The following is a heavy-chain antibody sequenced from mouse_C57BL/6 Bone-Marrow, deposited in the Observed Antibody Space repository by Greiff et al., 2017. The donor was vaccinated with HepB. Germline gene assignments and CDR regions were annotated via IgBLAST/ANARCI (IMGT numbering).Heavy chain of an antibody. D-gene: IGHD1-1*01. CDR2: SRNKANDYTT. V-gene: IGHV7-1*01. CDR3: ARDALNYYYCTPYYAMDY. J-gene: IGHJ4*01. CDR1: GFTFSDFY. Sequence: EVKLVESGGGLVQSGRSLRLSCATSGFTFSDFYMEWVRQAPGKGLEWIAASRNKANDYTTEYSASVKGRFIVSRDTSQSILYLQMNALRAEDTAIYYCARDALNYYYCTPYYAMDYWGQGTSVTVSS.